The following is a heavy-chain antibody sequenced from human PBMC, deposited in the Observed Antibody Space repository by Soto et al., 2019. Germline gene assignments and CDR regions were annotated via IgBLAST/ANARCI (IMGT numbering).Heavy chain of an antibody. Sequence: SGPTLVNPTHTLTLTCTFSGFSLSTSGMRVSWIRQPPGKALEWLARIDWDDDKFYSTSLKTRLTISKDTSKNQVVLTMTNMDPVDTATYYCARSSPYSSSFYFDYWGQGTLVTVSS. CDR1: GFSLSTSGMR. V-gene: IGHV2-70*04. CDR2: IDWDDDK. CDR3: ARSSPYSSSFYFDY. J-gene: IGHJ4*02. D-gene: IGHD6-6*01.